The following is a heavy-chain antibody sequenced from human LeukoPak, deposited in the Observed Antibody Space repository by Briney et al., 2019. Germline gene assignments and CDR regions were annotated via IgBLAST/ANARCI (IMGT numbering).Heavy chain of an antibody. D-gene: IGHD2-2*01. J-gene: IGHJ3*02. CDR1: GGSISSGDYY. V-gene: IGHV4-30-4*08. CDR2: IYYSGST. Sequence: PSETLSLTCTVSGGSISSGDYYWSWIRQPPGKGLEWIGYIYYSGSTYYNPSLKSRVTISVDTSKNQFSLKLSSVTAADTAVYYCARGVVVPAARIAFDIWGQGTMVTVSS. CDR3: ARGVVVPAARIAFDI.